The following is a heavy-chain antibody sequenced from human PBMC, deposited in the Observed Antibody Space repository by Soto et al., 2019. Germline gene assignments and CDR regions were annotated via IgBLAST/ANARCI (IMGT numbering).Heavy chain of an antibody. Sequence: EVQLVQSGGGLVQPGGSLRLSCVGSGFTFTDFYMYWVRQAPGKGLEWVANIRPDGSETNYVESVKGRFTTSRDNAKNSLFLQMNSLRADDTAVYYCAGWGGHDYNYWGQGILVTVSS. J-gene: IGHJ4*02. D-gene: IGHD4-4*01. V-gene: IGHV3-7*03. CDR3: AGWGGHDYNY. CDR1: GFTFTDFY. CDR2: IRPDGSET.